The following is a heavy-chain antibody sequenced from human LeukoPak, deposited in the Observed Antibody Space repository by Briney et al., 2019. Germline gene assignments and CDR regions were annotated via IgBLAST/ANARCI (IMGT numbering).Heavy chain of an antibody. J-gene: IGHJ4*02. CDR1: GYTFTGYY. CDR3: ARVGFLEWLFIGDY. D-gene: IGHD3-3*01. V-gene: IGHV1-2*02. Sequence: ASVKVSCQASGYTFTGYYMHWVRQAPGQGLEWMGWINPNSGGTNYAQKFQGRVTMTRDTSISTAYMELSRLRSDDTAVYYCARVGFLEWLFIGDYWGQGTLVTVSS. CDR2: INPNSGGT.